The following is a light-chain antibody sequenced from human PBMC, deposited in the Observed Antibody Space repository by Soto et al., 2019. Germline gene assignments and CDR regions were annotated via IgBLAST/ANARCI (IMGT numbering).Light chain of an antibody. CDR1: QSVNNN. J-gene: IGKJ4*01. Sequence: EIVMTQSPATLSVSPGERATLSCRASQSVNNNLAWYQQKPGQVPRLLIYHASTGANGIPARFSGSGSGTELNFNISSLQSEDFAVYYCQQYNDWQLTFGGGTKVEIK. CDR2: HAS. CDR3: QQYNDWQLT. V-gene: IGKV3-15*01.